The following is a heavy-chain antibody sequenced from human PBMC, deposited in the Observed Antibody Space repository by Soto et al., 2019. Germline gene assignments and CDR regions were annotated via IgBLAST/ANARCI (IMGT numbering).Heavy chain of an antibody. V-gene: IGHV3-48*02. CDR1: GFTFSSYS. J-gene: IGHJ4*02. CDR3: ARDWGHCSGGSCYPPAFDY. CDR2: ISSSSSTI. Sequence: GGSLRLSCAASGFTFSSYSMNWVRQAPGKGLEWVSYISSSSSTIYYADSVKGRFTISRDNAKNSLYLQMNSLRDEDTAVYYCARDWGHCSGGSCYPPAFDYWGQGTLFTVSS. D-gene: IGHD2-15*01.